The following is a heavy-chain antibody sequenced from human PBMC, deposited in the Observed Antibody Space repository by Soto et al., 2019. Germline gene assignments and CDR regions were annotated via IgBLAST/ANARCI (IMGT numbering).Heavy chain of an antibody. D-gene: IGHD2-15*01. CDR2: INAGNGNT. V-gene: IGHV1-3*01. CDR3: AADGNGAAFDI. CDR1: GYTFTSYS. Sequence: GASVKVSCKASGYTFTSYSMHWVLQAPGQRLEWMGWINAGNGNTKYSQKFQGRVTITRDTSASTAYMELSSLRSEDTAVYYCAADGNGAAFDIWGQGTMVTVSS. J-gene: IGHJ3*02.